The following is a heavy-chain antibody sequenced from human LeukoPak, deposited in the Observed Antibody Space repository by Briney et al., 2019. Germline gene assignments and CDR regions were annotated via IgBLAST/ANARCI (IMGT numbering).Heavy chain of an antibody. CDR1: GGSISSSSYY. V-gene: IGHV4-39*01. CDR2: IYYSGST. D-gene: IGHD3-16*01. Sequence: SEALSLTCTVSGGSISSSSYYWGWIHQPPGKGLEWIGSIYYSGSTYYNPSLKSRVTISVDTSKNQFSLKLSSVTAADTAVYYCARRVTGKGMITFGGVMTHYDYWGQGTLVTVSS. J-gene: IGHJ4*02. CDR3: ARRVTGKGMITFGGVMTHYDY.